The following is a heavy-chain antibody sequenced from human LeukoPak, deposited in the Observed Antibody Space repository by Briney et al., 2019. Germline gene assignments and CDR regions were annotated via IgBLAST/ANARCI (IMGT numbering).Heavy chain of an antibody. D-gene: IGHD3-22*01. J-gene: IGHJ6*02. Sequence: GGSLRLSCAASGFTFSDYYMSWIRQAPGKGLEWVSYISSSGSTIYYADSVKGRFTISGDNAKNSLYLQMNSLRAEDTAVYYCARDGGAYYYDSSGYYYKESYYYYGMDVWGQGTTVTVSS. CDR1: GFTFSDYY. CDR2: ISSSGSTI. V-gene: IGHV3-11*01. CDR3: ARDGGAYYYDSSGYYYKESYYYYGMDV.